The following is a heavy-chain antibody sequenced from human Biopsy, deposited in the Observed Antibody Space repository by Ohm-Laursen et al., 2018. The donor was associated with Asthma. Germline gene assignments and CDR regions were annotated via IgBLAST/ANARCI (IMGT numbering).Heavy chain of an antibody. D-gene: IGHD2-8*01. CDR1: GGSLSSGPYY. J-gene: IGHJ5*01. CDR3: ARDLSGYCTSSACYGFDS. CDR2: INYSGST. Sequence: SQTLSLTCTVSGGSLSSGPYYWSWVRQHPGKGLEWIGYINYSGSTFYSPSLESRVTVSVDTSKNLFSLKLSSVTAADTAVYYCARDLSGYCTSSACYGFDSWGQGTLVTVSS. V-gene: IGHV4-31*03.